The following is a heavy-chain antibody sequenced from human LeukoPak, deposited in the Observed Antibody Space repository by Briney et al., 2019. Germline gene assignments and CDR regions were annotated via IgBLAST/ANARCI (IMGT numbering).Heavy chain of an antibody. J-gene: IGHJ5*02. CDR2: IYSSGTI. V-gene: IGHV4-4*07. D-gene: IGHD3-10*01. CDR3: TRDSGTTGEVKFDP. Sequence: PSETLSLTCSVSGGSISSYYWSWIRQPAAKGLEWSGRIYSSGTITYNPSLQSRVTMSVDTSKNEVSLKMSSVTAADTAVYYCTRDSGTTGEVKFDPWRQGTLVAVSS. CDR1: GGSISSYY.